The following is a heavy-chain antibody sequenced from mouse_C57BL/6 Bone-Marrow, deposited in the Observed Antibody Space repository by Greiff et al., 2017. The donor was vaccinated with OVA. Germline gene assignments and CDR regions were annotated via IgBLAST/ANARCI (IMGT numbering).Heavy chain of an antibody. D-gene: IGHD2-3*01. CDR3: AILIYDGYYGAMDY. V-gene: IGHV1-69*01. J-gene: IGHJ4*01. Sequence: QVQLQQPGAELVMPGASVKLSCKASGYTFTSYWMHWVKQRPGQGLEWIGEIDPSDSYTNYNQKFKGKSTLTVDKSSSPAYMQLSSLTSEDSAVYYCAILIYDGYYGAMDYWGQGTSVTVSS. CDR2: IDPSDSYT. CDR1: GYTFTSYW.